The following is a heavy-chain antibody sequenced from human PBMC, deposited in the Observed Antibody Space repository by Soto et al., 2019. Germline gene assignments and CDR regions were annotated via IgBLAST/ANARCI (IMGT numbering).Heavy chain of an antibody. CDR1: GFTVSSNY. CDR3: ARDLLQQLVSSGPYYYYGMDV. CDR2: IYSGGST. V-gene: IGHV3-53*01. J-gene: IGHJ6*02. D-gene: IGHD6-13*01. Sequence: PGGSLRLSCAASGFTVSSNYMSWVRQAPWKGLECVSVIYSGGSTYYADSVKGRFTISRDNSKNTLYLQMNSLRAEDTAVYYCARDLLQQLVSSGPYYYYGMDVWGQGTTVTVSS.